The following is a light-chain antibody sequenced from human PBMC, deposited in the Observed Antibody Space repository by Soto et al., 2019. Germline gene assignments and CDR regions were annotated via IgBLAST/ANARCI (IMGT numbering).Light chain of an antibody. CDR2: SAS. Sequence: DIQITHSPSSLSTSILYRVTITCRASQRINIYLNWYRQKPGKAPELLIYSASNLQSGVPSRFSGSGSGTDFTLTISGLQSEDFATYYCQQSFSTPTFGQGTRLEN. V-gene: IGKV1-39*01. CDR1: QRINIY. J-gene: IGKJ5*01. CDR3: QQSFSTPT.